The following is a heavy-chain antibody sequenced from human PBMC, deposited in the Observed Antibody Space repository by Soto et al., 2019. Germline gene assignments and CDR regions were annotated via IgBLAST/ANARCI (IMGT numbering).Heavy chain of an antibody. J-gene: IGHJ6*02. CDR1: GGTFSSYA. V-gene: IGHV1-69*06. CDR2: IIPIFGTA. D-gene: IGHD2-2*01. Sequence: GASVKVSCKASGGTFSSYAISWVRQAPGQGLEWMGGIIPIFGTANYAQKFQGRVTITADKSTSTAYMELSSLRSEDTAVYYCASIVVVPAALRNYYGMDVWGQGTTVTVSS. CDR3: ASIVVVPAALRNYYGMDV.